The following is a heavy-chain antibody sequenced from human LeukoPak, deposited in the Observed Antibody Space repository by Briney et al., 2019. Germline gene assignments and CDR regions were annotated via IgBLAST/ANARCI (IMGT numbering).Heavy chain of an antibody. CDR2: ISSSSSYI. V-gene: IGHV3-21*04. D-gene: IGHD3-10*01. CDR1: GFTFSSYT. J-gene: IGHJ4*02. Sequence: PGGSLRLSCAASGFTFSSYTMNWVRQAPGKGLEWVSSISSSSSYIYYADSVKGRFTISRDNAKNSLYLQMNSLRAEDTAVYYCARTVGPGSDTNLDYWGQGTLVTVSS. CDR3: ARTVGPGSDTNLDY.